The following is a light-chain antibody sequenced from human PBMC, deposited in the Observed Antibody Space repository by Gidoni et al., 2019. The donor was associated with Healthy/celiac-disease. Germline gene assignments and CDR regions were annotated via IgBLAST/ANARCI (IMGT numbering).Light chain of an antibody. J-gene: IGLJ2*01. CDR1: KIGSKS. Sequence: SYVLTQPPSVSGAPGQTARITCGGKKIGSKSVHWYQQKPGQPHVLVVYDDSDRPSGIPERCSGSNSGNTATLTTSRVEAGDEADYYCQVWDSSSDVVFGGGTKLTVL. CDR3: QVWDSSSDVV. CDR2: DDS. V-gene: IGLV3-21*02.